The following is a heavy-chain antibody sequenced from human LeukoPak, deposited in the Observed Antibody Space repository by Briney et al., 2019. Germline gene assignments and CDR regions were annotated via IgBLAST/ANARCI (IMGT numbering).Heavy chain of an antibody. D-gene: IGHD4-17*01. J-gene: IGHJ4*02. Sequence: PGGSLRLSCAASGFTFSSYGMHWVRQAPGKGLEWVAVISYDGSNKYYADSVKGRFTISRDNSKNTLYLQMNSLRAEDTAVYYCASTAPSYGDAVFDYWGQGTLVTVSS. CDR2: ISYDGSNK. CDR3: ASTAPSYGDAVFDY. V-gene: IGHV3-30*03. CDR1: GFTFSSYG.